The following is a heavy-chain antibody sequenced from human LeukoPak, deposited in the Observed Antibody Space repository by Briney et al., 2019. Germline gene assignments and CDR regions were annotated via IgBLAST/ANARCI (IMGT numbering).Heavy chain of an antibody. D-gene: IGHD3-9*01. CDR2: INHSGST. V-gene: IGHV4-34*01. CDR3: ARTVLRYFDWADAFDI. J-gene: IGHJ3*02. Sequence: PSETPSLTCAVYGGSFSGYYWSWIRQPPGKGLEWIGEINHSGSTNYNPSLKSRVTISVDTSKNQFSLKLSSVTAADTAVYYCARTVLRYFDWADAFDIWGQGTMVTVSS. CDR1: GGSFSGYY.